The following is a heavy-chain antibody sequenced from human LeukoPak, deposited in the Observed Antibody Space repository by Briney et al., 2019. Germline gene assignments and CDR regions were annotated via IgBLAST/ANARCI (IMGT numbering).Heavy chain of an antibody. CDR3: ARGWPSSGFDY. V-gene: IGHV1-46*01. CDR2: INPSGGST. CDR1: GYTFTGNY. D-gene: IGHD3-22*01. Sequence: ASVKVSCKASGYTFTGNYMHWVRQAPGQGLEWMGIINPSGGSTSYAQKFQGRVTLTRDMSTSTVYMDLSSLRSEDTALYYCARGWPSSGFDYWGQGTLVTVSS. J-gene: IGHJ4*02.